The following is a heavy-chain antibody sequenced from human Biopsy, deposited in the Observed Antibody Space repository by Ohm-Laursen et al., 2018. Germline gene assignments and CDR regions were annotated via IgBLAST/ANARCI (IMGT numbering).Heavy chain of an antibody. J-gene: IGHJ4*02. D-gene: IGHD2-15*01. CDR1: GKTFSDYQ. Sequence: TLSLTCAVFGKTFSDYQWSWIRQPPGQGLEWIGQINQAGTTNYNPSLKSRVSISADASKYEFSLRLTSVTAADTAVYLCGNEVHGRDYWGLGAQVTVSS. CDR2: INQAGTT. V-gene: IGHV4-34*08. CDR3: GNEVHGRDY.